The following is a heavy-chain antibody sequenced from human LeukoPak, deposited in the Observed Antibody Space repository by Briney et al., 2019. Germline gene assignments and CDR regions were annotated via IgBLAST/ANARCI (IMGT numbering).Heavy chain of an antibody. CDR3: AKGASSLNYDAFDI. CDR2: ISGSGDNI. Sequence: GGSLRLSCAASGFTLTNYAMTWVRQAPGKGLEWVSSISGSGDNIYYADSVKGRFTISRDNSKNTVYLQMNSLRDDDTAVYYCAKGASSLNYDAFDIWGQGTLVTVSS. J-gene: IGHJ3*02. V-gene: IGHV3-23*01. CDR1: GFTLTNYA. D-gene: IGHD6-19*01.